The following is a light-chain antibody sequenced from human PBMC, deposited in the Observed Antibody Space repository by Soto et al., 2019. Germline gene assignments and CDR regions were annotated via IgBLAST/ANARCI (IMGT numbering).Light chain of an antibody. CDR3: QQYGSSLFT. J-gene: IGKJ3*01. V-gene: IGKV3-20*01. CDR1: QRVSSKY. CDR2: GTS. Sequence: DIVLTQSPGTLSLSPGERATLSCRASQRVSSKYLAWYQQKPGQPPRVLIYGTSIRATGIPERFSGGGSGTDFTLTITSLESADFAVYYCQQYGSSLFTFGPGTKVDFK.